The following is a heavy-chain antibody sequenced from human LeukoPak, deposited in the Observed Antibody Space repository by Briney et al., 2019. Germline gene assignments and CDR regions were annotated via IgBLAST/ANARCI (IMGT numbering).Heavy chain of an antibody. Sequence: GESLKISCKGSGYSFNSYWIVWVRQMPGKGLEWMGIIYPGDSDTKYSPSFQGQVTISADKSISTAYLQWSSLKASDTAMYYCARRGYCSVTTCRGAFDIWGQGTMVTVSS. CDR1: GYSFNSYW. CDR3: ARRGYCSVTTCRGAFDI. J-gene: IGHJ3*02. V-gene: IGHV5-51*01. D-gene: IGHD2-2*01. CDR2: IYPGDSDT.